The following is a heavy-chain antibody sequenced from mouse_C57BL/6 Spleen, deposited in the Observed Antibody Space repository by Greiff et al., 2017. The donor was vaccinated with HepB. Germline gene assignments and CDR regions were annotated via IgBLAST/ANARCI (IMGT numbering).Heavy chain of an antibody. J-gene: IGHJ4*01. Sequence: QVQLQQSGAELVKPGASVKLSCKASGYTFTSYWMQWVKQRPGQGLEWIGEIDPSDSYTNYNQKFKGKATLTVDTSSSTAYMQLSSLTSEDSAVYYCARDYYDYDGGYYYAMDYWGQGTSVTVSS. CDR3: ARDYYDYDGGYYYAMDY. D-gene: IGHD2-4*01. CDR1: GYTFTSYW. V-gene: IGHV1-50*01. CDR2: IDPSDSYT.